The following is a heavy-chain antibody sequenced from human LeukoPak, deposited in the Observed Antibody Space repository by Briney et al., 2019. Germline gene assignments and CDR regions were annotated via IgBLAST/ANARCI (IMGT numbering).Heavy chain of an antibody. J-gene: IGHJ6*02. Sequence: SQTLSLTCDISGDSVSSNSASWTWFRHSPSRGLEWLGRTYYRSKWYNDYAVSVISRITINPDTSRNHFSLQLSSVTPEDTAVYYCVRGFYTMSVWGQGTTVTVSS. D-gene: IGHD3-22*01. CDR3: VRGFYTMSV. CDR2: TYYRSKWYN. CDR1: GDSVSSNSAS. V-gene: IGHV6-1*01.